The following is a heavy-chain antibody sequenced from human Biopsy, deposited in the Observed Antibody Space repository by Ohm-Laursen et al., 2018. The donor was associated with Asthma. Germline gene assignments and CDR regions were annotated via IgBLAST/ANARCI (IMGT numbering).Heavy chain of an antibody. CDR1: GFSFGSYG. CDR3: AKERYYDFWSGNPI. D-gene: IGHD3-3*01. V-gene: IGHV3-30*18. CDR2: MSFDGRQT. J-gene: IGHJ3*02. Sequence: SLRLSCAASGFSFGSYGMHWVRQAPGKGLEWLAVMSFDGRQTYYADSVKGRFTITRDNSKNTLYLQMNSLRAEDTAVYYCAKERYYDFWSGNPIWGQGTRVTVSS.